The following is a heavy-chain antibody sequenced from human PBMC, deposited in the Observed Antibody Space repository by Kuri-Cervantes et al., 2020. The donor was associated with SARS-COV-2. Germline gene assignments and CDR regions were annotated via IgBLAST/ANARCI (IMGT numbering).Heavy chain of an antibody. V-gene: IGHV3-11*01. Sequence: GGSLRLSCAASGFTFSDYYMSWIRQAPGKGLEWVSYISSSGSTIYYADSVKGRFTISRDNAKNSLYLQMNSLRAEDTALYYCAKSNLDCGGDCSHGYFGYWGQGTLVTVSS. CDR1: GFTFSDYY. CDR2: ISSSGSTI. J-gene: IGHJ4*02. CDR3: AKSNLDCGGDCSHGYFGY. D-gene: IGHD2-21*02.